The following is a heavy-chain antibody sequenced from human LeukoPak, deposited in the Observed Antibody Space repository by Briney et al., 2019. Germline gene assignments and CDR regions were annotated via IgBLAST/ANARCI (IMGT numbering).Heavy chain of an antibody. V-gene: IGHV3-15*01. D-gene: IGHD3-22*01. Sequence: GGSLRLSCAASGFTFSNAWMSWVRQVPGKGLEWVGRIKSKTDGGTTDYAAPVKGRFTISRDDSKNTLYLQMNSLKTEDTAVYYCTTDPVRGYYDSSGVLFDIWGQGTMVTVSS. CDR1: GFTFSNAW. CDR2: IKSKTDGGTT. CDR3: TTDPVRGYYDSSGVLFDI. J-gene: IGHJ3*02.